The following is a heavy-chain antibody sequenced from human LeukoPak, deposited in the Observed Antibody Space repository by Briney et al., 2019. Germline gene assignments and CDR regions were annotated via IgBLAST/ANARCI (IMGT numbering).Heavy chain of an antibody. J-gene: IGHJ4*02. Sequence: PGGSLRLSCAAPGFTVSSNYMSWVRQAPGKGLEWVSVIYSGGSTYYADSVKGRFTISRDNSKNTLYLQMNSLRAEDTAVYYCASCKLRLGELFYWGQGTLVTVSS. V-gene: IGHV3-53*01. CDR2: IYSGGST. D-gene: IGHD3-16*01. CDR1: GFTVSSNY. CDR3: ASCKLRLGELFY.